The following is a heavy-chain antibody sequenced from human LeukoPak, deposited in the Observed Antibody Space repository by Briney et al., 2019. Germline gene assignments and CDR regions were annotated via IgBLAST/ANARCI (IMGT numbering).Heavy chain of an antibody. V-gene: IGHV4-34*01. CDR1: GGSFSGYF. CDR3: ARILTTVTTEGDY. CDR2: INHSGKT. Sequence: NPSETLSLTCAVYGGSFSGYFWSWIRQPPGKGLEWIGEINHSGKTYYNPSLKSRATISVDTSKNHFSLKLNSLTAADTAVYYCARILTTVTTEGDYWGQGTLVTVSS. D-gene: IGHD4-17*01. J-gene: IGHJ4*02.